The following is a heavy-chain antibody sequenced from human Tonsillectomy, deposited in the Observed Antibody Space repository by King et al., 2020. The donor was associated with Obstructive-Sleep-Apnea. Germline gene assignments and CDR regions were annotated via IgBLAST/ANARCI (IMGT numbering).Heavy chain of an antibody. CDR2: IYYSGST. Sequence: VQLQESGPGLVKPSETLSLTCTVSGGSITSHFWSWIRQPPGKGLEWIGYIYYSGSTNYNPSLKSRVTISVDTSKNQFSLKMRSVTAADTAVYYCARGGYLDYWGQGTLVTVSS. CDR3: ARGGYLDY. V-gene: IGHV4-59*11. CDR1: GGSITSHF. J-gene: IGHJ4*02. D-gene: IGHD2-15*01.